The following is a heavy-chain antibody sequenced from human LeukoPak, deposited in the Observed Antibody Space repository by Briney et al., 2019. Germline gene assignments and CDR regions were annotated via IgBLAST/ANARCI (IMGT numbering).Heavy chain of an antibody. D-gene: IGHD3-9*01. CDR2: INPNSGGT. V-gene: IGHV1-2*02. J-gene: IGHJ4*02. CDR3: ARDLGYYDIVTGYYIGYFDY. CDR1: GYTFTGYY. Sequence: GASVKVSCKASGYTFTGYYMHWVRQAPGQGLEWMGWINPNSGGTNYAQNFQGRVTMTRDTSISTAYMELSRLTSDDTAVYFCARDLGYYDIVTGYYIGYFDYWGQGTLVTVSS.